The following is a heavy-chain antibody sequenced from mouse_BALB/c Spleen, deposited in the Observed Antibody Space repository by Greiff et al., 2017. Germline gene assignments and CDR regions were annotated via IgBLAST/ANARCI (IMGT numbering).Heavy chain of an antibody. Sequence: EVKVVESGGGLVKPGGSLKLSCAASGFTFSSYAMSWVRQTPEKRLEWVASISSGGSTYYPDSVKGRFTISRDNARNILYLQMSSLRSEDTAMYYCARGGFDYWGQGTSVTVSS. J-gene: IGHJ4*01. CDR3: ARGGFDY. CDR2: ISSGGST. V-gene: IGHV5-6-5*01. CDR1: GFTFSSYA.